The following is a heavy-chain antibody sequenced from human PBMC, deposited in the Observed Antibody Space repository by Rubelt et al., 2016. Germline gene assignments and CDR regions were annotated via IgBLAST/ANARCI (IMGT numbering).Heavy chain of an antibody. CDR1: SSYG. CDR3: TREDWSGYNDYYYLGMDV. CDR2: IKQDGRET. Sequence: SSYGMYWVRQAPGKGLEWAAKIKQDGRETNNVDSVKGRFAISRDNAKNTLFLQMNSLRAEETARYYCTREDWSGYNDYYYLGMDVWGQGTTVTVSS. V-gene: IGHV3-7*01. J-gene: IGHJ6*02. D-gene: IGHD3-3*01.